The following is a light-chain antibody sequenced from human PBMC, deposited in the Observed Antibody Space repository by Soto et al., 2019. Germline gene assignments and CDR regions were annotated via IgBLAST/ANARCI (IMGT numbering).Light chain of an antibody. CDR1: SSDVGNYDY. CDR2: AVS. J-gene: IGLJ1*01. CDR3: SSYTPSSTYV. V-gene: IGLV2-14*01. Sequence: QSALTQPASVSGSPGQSITISCTGTSSDVGNYDYVSWYQQYPGKAPRLMIYAVSRRPSGISVRFSGSKSGNTASLTISGLQAEDESDYYCSSYTPSSTYVFGTGTKRTVL.